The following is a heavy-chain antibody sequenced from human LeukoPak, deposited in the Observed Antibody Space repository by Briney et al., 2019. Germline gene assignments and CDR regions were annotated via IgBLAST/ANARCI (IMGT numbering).Heavy chain of an antibody. D-gene: IGHD6-19*01. V-gene: IGHV1-24*01. Sequence: ASVKVSCKVSGYTLIELSMHWVRQAPGKGLEWMGGFDPEDGETIYAQKFQGRVTMTEDTSTGTAYMELSSLRSEDTAVYYCATVSGWSYYFDYWGQGTLVTVSS. J-gene: IGHJ4*02. CDR2: FDPEDGET. CDR3: ATVSGWSYYFDY. CDR1: GYTLIELS.